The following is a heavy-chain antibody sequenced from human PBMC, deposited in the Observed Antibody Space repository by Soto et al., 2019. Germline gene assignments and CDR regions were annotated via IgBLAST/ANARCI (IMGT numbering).Heavy chain of an antibody. CDR2: ISGSGGST. CDR1: GFTFSDCA. D-gene: IGHD5-12*01. Sequence: PGGSLRLSCAASGFTFSDCAMNWVRQAPGKGLEWVSTISGSGGSTYYADSVKGRFTISRDNSKNTLYLQMNSLTAEDTAIYYCAKDPSSYDPSGYYFDSWGQGTLVTVSS. J-gene: IGHJ4*02. V-gene: IGHV3-23*01. CDR3: AKDPSSYDPSGYYFDS.